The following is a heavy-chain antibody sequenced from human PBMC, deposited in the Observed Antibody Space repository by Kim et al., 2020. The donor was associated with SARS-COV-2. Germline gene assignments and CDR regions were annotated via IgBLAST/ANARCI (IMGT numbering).Heavy chain of an antibody. V-gene: IGHV3-49*03. CDR1: GFNIDDYA. CDR2: IGIKNYGGTT. CDR3: TRVRATGNAFDI. J-gene: IGHJ3*02. Sequence: GGSLRLSCKTSGFNIDDYALAWFRQAPGKEPEWVSFIGIKNYGGTTHHAASVRGRVTISRDPSEGIVHLQLSSLKSEDTAMYYCTRVRATGNAFDIWGQGTRVTVSP.